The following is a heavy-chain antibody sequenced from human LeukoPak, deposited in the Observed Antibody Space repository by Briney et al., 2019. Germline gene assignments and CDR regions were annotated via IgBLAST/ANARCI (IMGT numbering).Heavy chain of an antibody. V-gene: IGHV3-23*01. CDR2: ISGSGGGT. CDR1: GFTFSSYA. CDR3: AKDLGRYRNNFFDY. D-gene: IGHD1-26*01. Sequence: PGRSLRLSCAASGFTFSSYAMSWVRQAPGKGLEWVSAISGSGGGTYYADSVKGRFTISRDDSKNTLYLQMNSLRADDTAVYYCAKDLGRYRNNFFDYWGQGNLVTVSS. J-gene: IGHJ4*02.